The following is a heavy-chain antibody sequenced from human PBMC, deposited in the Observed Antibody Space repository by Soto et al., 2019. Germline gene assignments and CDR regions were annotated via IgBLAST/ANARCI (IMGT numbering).Heavy chain of an antibody. J-gene: IGHJ6*03. CDR1: GYTFTSYD. D-gene: IGHD3-10*01. CDR2: MNPNSGNT. CDR3: ASNRGAGYYYYMDV. V-gene: IGHV1-8*01. Sequence: QVQLVQSGAEVKKPGASVKVSCKASGYTFTSYDINWVRQATGQGLEWMGWMNPNSGNTGYAQKFQGRVTMTRNTSISTAYMELGSLRSEDTTVYYCASNRGAGYYYYMDVWGKGPTVTVSS.